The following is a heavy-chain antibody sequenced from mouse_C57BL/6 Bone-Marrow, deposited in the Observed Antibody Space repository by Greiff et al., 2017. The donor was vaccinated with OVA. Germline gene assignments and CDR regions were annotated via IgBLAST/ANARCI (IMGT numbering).Heavy chain of an antibody. J-gene: IGHJ1*03. CDR1: GYTFTSYW. V-gene: IGHV1-7*01. D-gene: IGHD1-1*01. CDR3: AITTVVAHWYFDL. Sequence: QVQLQQSGAELVKPGASVKLSCKASGYTFTSYWMHWVKQRPGQGLEWIGYINPSSGDTKYNQKFKDKATLTADKSSSTAYMQLISLTYEDSAVYYCAITTVVAHWYFDLWGTGTTVTVSS. CDR2: INPSSGDT.